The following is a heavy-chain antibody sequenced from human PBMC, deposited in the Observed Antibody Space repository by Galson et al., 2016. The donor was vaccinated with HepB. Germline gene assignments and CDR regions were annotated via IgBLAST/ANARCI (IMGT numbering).Heavy chain of an antibody. CDR1: GGSFSGSY. D-gene: IGHD2-15*01. Sequence: TLSLTCAVYGGSFSGSYWSWIRQPPGKALEWLARIDWDNNEYRSPSLRTRLTISKDTSKNQVVLTMTNLDPEDTATYYCARTPRYCRGDGCDGFDIWGQGTMVTVSS. V-gene: IGHV2-70*11. J-gene: IGHJ3*02. CDR2: IDWDNNE. CDR3: ARTPRYCRGDGCDGFDI.